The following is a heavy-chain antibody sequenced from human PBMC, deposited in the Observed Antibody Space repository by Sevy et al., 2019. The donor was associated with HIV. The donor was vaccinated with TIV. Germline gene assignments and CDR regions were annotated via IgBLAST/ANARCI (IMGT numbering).Heavy chain of an antibody. CDR3: ARAVGSLWFGELFTNYYYYSCMDV. V-gene: IGHV1-69*06. Sequence: ASVKVSCKASGGTFSSYAISWVRQAPGQGLEWMGGIIPIFGTANYEQKFQGRVTITSDKSTSTAYMELSSLRSEDTAVYYCARAVGSLWFGELFTNYYYYSCMDVWGKGTTVTVSS. CDR2: IIPIFGTA. J-gene: IGHJ6*03. CDR1: GGTFSSYA. D-gene: IGHD3-10*01.